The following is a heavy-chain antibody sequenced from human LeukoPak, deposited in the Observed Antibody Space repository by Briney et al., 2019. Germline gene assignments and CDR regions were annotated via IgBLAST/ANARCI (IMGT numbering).Heavy chain of an antibody. V-gene: IGHV6-1*01. CDR2: TYYRSKWYN. CDR1: GDSVSSNSAT. CDR3: ARGHDYGGTPFDY. D-gene: IGHD4-23*01. J-gene: IGHJ4*02. Sequence: SQTLSLTCAISGDSVSSNSATWNWIRQSPSRGLEWLGRTYYRSKWYNNYAVSVKSLITINPDTSKNQFSLQLNSVTPEDTAVYYCARGHDYGGTPFDYWGQGALVTVSS.